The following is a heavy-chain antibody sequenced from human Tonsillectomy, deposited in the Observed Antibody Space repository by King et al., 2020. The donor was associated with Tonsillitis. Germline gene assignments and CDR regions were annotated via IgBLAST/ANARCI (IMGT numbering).Heavy chain of an antibody. Sequence: VQLQESGPGLVKPSETLSLTCTVSGGSISNYYWSWIRQPPGKGLEWIGFIYYTGSTNYNPSLKSRVPISLDTSKNQFSLRLSSVTAADTAMYYCAKEGPSGYNYDYSSYFDYWGQGTLVTVSS. CDR3: AKEGPSGYNYDYSSYFDY. J-gene: IGHJ4*02. V-gene: IGHV4-59*12. D-gene: IGHD5-18*01. CDR1: GGSISNYY. CDR2: IYYTGST.